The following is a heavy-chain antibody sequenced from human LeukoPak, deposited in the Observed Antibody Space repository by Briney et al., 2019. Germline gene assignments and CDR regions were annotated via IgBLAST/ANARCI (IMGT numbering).Heavy chain of an antibody. CDR2: AYYSGST. CDR3: ARVTGLAVFEVVVIDD. CDR1: GGSITSSGYY. Sequence: SETLSLTCKVSGGSITSSGYYWGWIRQPPGKGLEWVGSAYYSGSTYYNPSLKSRLTISLDTSKNHFSLKVSSVTAADTAVYYCARVTGLAVFEVVVIDDWGQGTLVTVSS. V-gene: IGHV4-39*07. D-gene: IGHD3-3*01. J-gene: IGHJ4*02.